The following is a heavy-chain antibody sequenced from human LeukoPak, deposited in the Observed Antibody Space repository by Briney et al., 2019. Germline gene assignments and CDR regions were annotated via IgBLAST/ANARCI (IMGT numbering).Heavy chain of an antibody. CDR1: GGSISSYY. D-gene: IGHD6-19*01. J-gene: IGHJ4*02. CDR2: ISTSGST. V-gene: IGHV4-4*07. CDR3: ANGVAVAGTPTDY. Sequence: SGTLSLTCTVSGGSISSYYWSWIRQPAGKGLESIGHISTSGSTNYNPSLKSRVTISVDTSKNQFSLKLSSVTAADTAVYYCANGVAVAGTPTDYWGQGTLVTVSS.